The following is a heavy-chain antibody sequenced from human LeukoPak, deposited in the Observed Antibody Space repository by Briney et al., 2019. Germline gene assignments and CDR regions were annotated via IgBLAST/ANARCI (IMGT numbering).Heavy chain of an antibody. CDR2: ISYDGSKK. D-gene: IGHD4-17*01. J-gene: IGHJ4*02. CDR1: GFTFNNYG. V-gene: IGHV3-30-3*01. Sequence: GGSLRLSCAASGFTFNNYGIHWVRQAPGKGLEWVAVISYDGSKKYYADSVKGRVTISRDNSKNTLYLQMNSLRAEDTAVYYCARAGRAHGDYHYFDYWGQGTLVTVSS. CDR3: ARAGRAHGDYHYFDY.